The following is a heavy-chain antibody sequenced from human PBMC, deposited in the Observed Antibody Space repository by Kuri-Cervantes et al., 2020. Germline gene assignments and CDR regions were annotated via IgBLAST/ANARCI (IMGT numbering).Heavy chain of an antibody. CDR3: ARRSARGYCSGGSCCSPPRYFDY. CDR1: GGSFSGYY. J-gene: IGHJ4*02. CDR2: INHSGST. D-gene: IGHD2-15*01. V-gene: IGHV4-34*01. Sequence: GSLRLSCAVYGGSFSGYYWSWIRQPPGKGLEWIGEINHSGSTNYNPSLKSRVTISVDTSKNQFSLKLSSVTAADTAVYYCARRSARGYCSGGSCCSPPRYFDYWGQGTLVTVSS.